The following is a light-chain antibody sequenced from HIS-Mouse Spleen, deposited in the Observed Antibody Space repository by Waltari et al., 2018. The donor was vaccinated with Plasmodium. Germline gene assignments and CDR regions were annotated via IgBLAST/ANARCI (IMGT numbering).Light chain of an antibody. CDR2: EDS. Sequence: SYELTTPPSVSVSPGQTARITCSGDALPTKYAYWYQQKSGKAPVLVIYEDSKRPSGIPERFSGSSSGTMATLTISGAQVEDEADYYCYSTDSSGNHRVFGGGTKLTVL. V-gene: IGLV3-10*01. J-gene: IGLJ3*02. CDR1: ALPTKY. CDR3: YSTDSSGNHRV.